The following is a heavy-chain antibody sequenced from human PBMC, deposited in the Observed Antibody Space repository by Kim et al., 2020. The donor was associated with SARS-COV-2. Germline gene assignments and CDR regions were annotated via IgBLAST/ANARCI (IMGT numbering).Heavy chain of an antibody. Sequence: GGSLRLSCAASGFTFDDYAMHWVRQAPGKGLEWVSGISWNSGSIGYADSVKGRFTISRDNAKNSLYLQMNSLRAEDTALYYCAKGLVGATTEDAFDIWGQGTMVTVSS. D-gene: IGHD1-26*01. CDR3: AKGLVGATTEDAFDI. J-gene: IGHJ3*02. V-gene: IGHV3-9*01. CDR1: GFTFDDYA. CDR2: ISWNSGSI.